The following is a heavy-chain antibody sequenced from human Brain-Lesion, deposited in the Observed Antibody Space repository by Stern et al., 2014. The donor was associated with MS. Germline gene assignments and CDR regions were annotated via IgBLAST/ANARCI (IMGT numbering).Heavy chain of an antibody. J-gene: IGHJ6*02. CDR3: ARVYNTIYGIVTQRGSGMDV. V-gene: IGHV3-7*01. CDR1: GFTFGNYW. CDR2: IKEDGTEK. Sequence: EVQLVESGGGLVQPGGSLTISCTAAGFTFGNYWMTWVRQAPGKGLEWVANIKEDGTEKNYVDSVKDRFTISRDNARNSLYLQMNSLRVEDTALYYWARVYNTIYGIVTQRGSGMDVWGQGTTVIVSS. D-gene: IGHD3-3*01.